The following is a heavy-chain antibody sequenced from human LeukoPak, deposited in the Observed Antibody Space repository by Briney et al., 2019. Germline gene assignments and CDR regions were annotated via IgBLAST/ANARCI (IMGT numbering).Heavy chain of an antibody. CDR3: ARDLWGGSSWYSGSSY. D-gene: IGHD6-13*01. CDR1: GYTFTSYG. Sequence: ASVKGSCKASGYTFTSYGIRWVRQAPGQGLEWMGWISAYNGNTNYAQKLQGRVTMTTDTSTSTAYMELRSLRSDDTAVYYCARDLWGGSSWYSGSSYWGQGTLVTVSS. V-gene: IGHV1-18*01. J-gene: IGHJ4*02. CDR2: ISAYNGNT.